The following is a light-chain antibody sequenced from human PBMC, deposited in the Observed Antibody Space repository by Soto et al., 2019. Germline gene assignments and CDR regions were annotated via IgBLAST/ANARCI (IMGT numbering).Light chain of an antibody. Sequence: EIVLTQSPGTLSLSPGERATLSCRASQSVSSSYLAWYQQKPGQAPRLLIYGASSRATGIPDGFSGSGSGTDFTLTISRLEPEDFAVYYCKQYGSSPWTFGQGTKVDIK. J-gene: IGKJ1*01. CDR2: GAS. CDR1: QSVSSSY. V-gene: IGKV3-20*01. CDR3: KQYGSSPWT.